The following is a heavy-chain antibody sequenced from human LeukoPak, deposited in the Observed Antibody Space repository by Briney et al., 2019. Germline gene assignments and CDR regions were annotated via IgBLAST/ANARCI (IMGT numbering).Heavy chain of an antibody. D-gene: IGHD2-2*01. J-gene: IGHJ4*02. CDR1: GFTFSSYG. CDR2: IWYDGSNK. Sequence: PGGSLRLSSAASGFTFSSYGMHWVRQAPGKGLEWVAVIWYDGSNKYYADSVKGRFTISRDNSKNTLYLQMNSLRAEDTAVYYCARDEGGVVPAAPLDYWGQGTLVTVSS. V-gene: IGHV3-33*01. CDR3: ARDEGGVVPAAPLDY.